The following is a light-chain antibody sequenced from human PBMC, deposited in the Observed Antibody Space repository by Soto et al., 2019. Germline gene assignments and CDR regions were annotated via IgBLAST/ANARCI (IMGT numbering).Light chain of an antibody. CDR1: QSVSNY. Sequence: EIVLTQSPATLSLSPGERATLSCRASQSVSNYLTWYQQKPGQAPRLLIYDASNRATGIPAGFSGSVSGTGFTLTISSLEPEDFAIVYCQQHSNWPPKDTFGQGTKLEIK. V-gene: IGKV3-11*01. CDR2: DAS. J-gene: IGKJ2*01. CDR3: QQHSNWPPKDT.